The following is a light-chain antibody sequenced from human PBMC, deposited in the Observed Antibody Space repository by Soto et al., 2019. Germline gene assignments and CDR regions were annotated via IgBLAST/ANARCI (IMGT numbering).Light chain of an antibody. CDR2: AAS. CDR3: QQSYSTPST. J-gene: IGKJ1*01. Sequence: DLQMTQSPSSLSASVGDRVTITCRASQSIRSYLNWYQQKPGIAPKLLIFAASSLQSGVPSRFSGSGSGTDFTLTISSLQAEDFATYYCQQSYSTPSTFGQGTKVEIK. CDR1: QSIRSY. V-gene: IGKV1-39*01.